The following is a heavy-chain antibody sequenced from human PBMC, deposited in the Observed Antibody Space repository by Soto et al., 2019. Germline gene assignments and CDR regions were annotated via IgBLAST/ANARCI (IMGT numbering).Heavy chain of an antibody. D-gene: IGHD1-1*01. CDR3: ATATGQAPPPTRQGDYYGMDV. CDR2: MNPNSGNT. CDR1: GYTFTSYD. Sequence: ASVKVSCKASGYTFTSYDINWVRQATGQGLEWMGWMNPNSGNTGYAQKFQGRVTMTRNTSISTAYMELSSLRSEDTAVYYCATATGQAPPPTRQGDYYGMDVWGQGTTVTVSS. V-gene: IGHV1-8*01. J-gene: IGHJ6*02.